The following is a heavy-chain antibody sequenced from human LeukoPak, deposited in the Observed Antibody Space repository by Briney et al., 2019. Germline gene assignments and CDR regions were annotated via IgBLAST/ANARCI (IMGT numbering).Heavy chain of an antibody. V-gene: IGHV1-46*01. CDR3: ARSLRMDNWFDP. Sequence: ASVKVSCKASGYTFTSYYMHWVRQAPGQGLEWMGIINPSGGSTSYAQKFQGRVTMTRDTPTSTVYMELSSLRSEDTAVYYCARSLRMDNWFDPWGQGTLVTVSS. D-gene: IGHD2-2*03. CDR1: GYTFTSYY. CDR2: INPSGGST. J-gene: IGHJ5*02.